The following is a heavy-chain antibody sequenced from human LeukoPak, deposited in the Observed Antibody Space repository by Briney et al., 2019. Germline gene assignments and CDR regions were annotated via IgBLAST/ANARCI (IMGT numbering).Heavy chain of an antibody. J-gene: IGHJ4*02. CDR1: GFTFSSYS. V-gene: IGHV3-21*01. CDR2: ISSSSSYI. D-gene: IGHD4-11*01. CDR3: ARDPATSTVTTLGY. Sequence: GSLRLSCAASGFTFSSYSMNWVRQAPGKGLEWVSSISSSSSYIYYADSVKGRFTISRDNAKNSLYLQMNSLRAEDTAVYYCARDPATSTVTTLGYWGQGTLVTVSS.